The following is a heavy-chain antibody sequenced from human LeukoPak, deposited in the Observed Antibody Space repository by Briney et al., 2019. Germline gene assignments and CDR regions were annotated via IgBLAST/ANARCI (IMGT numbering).Heavy chain of an antibody. V-gene: IGHV3-74*01. CDR1: GFTFETYW. J-gene: IGHJ5*02. CDR2: ISGDGSTT. CDR3: AKASSEIAAAGNWFDP. Sequence: PGGSLRLSCAASGFTFETYWMHWVRQAPGKGLVWVSCISGDGSTTNYADSVKGRFTISRDNAKNTLYLQMNSLRAEDTAVYYCAKASSEIAAAGNWFDPWGQGTLVTVSS. D-gene: IGHD6-13*01.